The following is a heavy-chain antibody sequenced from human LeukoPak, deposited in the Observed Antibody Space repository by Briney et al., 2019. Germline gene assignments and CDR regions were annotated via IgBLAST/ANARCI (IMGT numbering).Heavy chain of an antibody. J-gene: IGHJ4*02. CDR2: LASDGRNE. V-gene: IGHV3-33*05. CDR1: GFPFSTYG. CDR3: AGGGGGQLDY. D-gene: IGHD3-16*01. Sequence: PGGSLRLSRAASGFPFSTYGMHWVRRAPGKGREGVAVLASDGRNENHPDSVKGRFTISRHNSKKTLYLQMNILRAEDTAGYYCAGGGGGQLDYWGQGTLVTVYS.